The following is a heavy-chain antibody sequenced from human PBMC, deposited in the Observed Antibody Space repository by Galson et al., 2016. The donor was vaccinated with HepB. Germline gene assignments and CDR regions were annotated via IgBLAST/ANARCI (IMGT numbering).Heavy chain of an antibody. CDR1: GGSISGYY. CDR2: IYYSGST. CDR3: ARCTRVDGMDV. J-gene: IGHJ6*04. D-gene: IGHD2-8*02. Sequence: ETLSLTCTVSGGSISGYYWSWIRQPPGKGLEWIGYIYYSGSTNYNPSLKSRVTISADTSKNQFSLNLNSVTAADTAVYYCARCTRVDGMDVWGKGTTVTFSS. V-gene: IGHV4-59*01.